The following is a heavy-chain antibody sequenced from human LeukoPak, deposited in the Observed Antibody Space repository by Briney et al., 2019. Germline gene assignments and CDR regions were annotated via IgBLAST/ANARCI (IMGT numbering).Heavy chain of an antibody. CDR3: ARVEEGYGSGRRENYYYYYMDV. D-gene: IGHD3-10*01. V-gene: IGHV4-59*01. CDR1: GGSISSYY. J-gene: IGHJ6*03. CDR2: IYYSGST. Sequence: SETLSLTCTVSGGSISSYYWSWIRQPPGKGLEWIGYIYYSGSTNYNPSLKSRVTISVDTSKNQFSLKLSSVAAADTAVYYCARVEEGYGSGRRENYYYYYMDVWGKGTTVTISS.